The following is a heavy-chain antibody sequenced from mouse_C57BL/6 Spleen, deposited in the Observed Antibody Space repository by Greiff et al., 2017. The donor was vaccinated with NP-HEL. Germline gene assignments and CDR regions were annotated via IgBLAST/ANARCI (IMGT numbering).Heavy chain of an antibody. D-gene: IGHD1-1*01. Sequence: EVKLVESGEGLVKPGGSLKLSCAASGFTFSSYAMSWVRQTPEKRLEWVAYISSGGDYIYYADTVKGRFTISRDNARNTLYLQMSSLKSEDTAMYYCTRVYYYGSRGVFDYWGQGTTLTVSS. CDR1: GFTFSSYA. J-gene: IGHJ2*01. V-gene: IGHV5-9-1*02. CDR3: TRVYYYGSRGVFDY. CDR2: ISSGGDYI.